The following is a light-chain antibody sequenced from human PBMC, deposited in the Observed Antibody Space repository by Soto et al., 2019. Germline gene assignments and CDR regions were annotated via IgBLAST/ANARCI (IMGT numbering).Light chain of an antibody. CDR2: DNN. CDR1: SSNIGKNY. V-gene: IGLV1-51*01. Sequence: QSVLTQPPSVSAAPGQKVTISCSGSSSNIGKNYVSWYQRLPVTAPKLLIYDNNERSSGIPDRFSGSKSGTSATLGIAGLQTGDEADYYCGTWDTSLSAVVFGGGTKVTVL. J-gene: IGLJ2*01. CDR3: GTWDTSLSAVV.